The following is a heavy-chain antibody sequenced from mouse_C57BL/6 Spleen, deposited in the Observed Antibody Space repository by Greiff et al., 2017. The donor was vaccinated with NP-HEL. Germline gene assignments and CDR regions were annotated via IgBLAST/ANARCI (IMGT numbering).Heavy chain of an antibody. CDR3: ARGGGRGNGYERRGAYAMDY. CDR1: GYSITSGYY. Sequence: EVKLMESGPGLVKPSQSLSLTCSVTGYSITSGYYWNWIRQFPGNKLEWMGYISYDGSNNYNPSLKNRISITRDTSKNQFFLKLNSVTTEDTATYYCARGGGRGNGYERRGAYAMDYWGQGTSVTVSS. CDR2: ISYDGSN. J-gene: IGHJ4*01. D-gene: IGHD2-2*01. V-gene: IGHV3-6*01.